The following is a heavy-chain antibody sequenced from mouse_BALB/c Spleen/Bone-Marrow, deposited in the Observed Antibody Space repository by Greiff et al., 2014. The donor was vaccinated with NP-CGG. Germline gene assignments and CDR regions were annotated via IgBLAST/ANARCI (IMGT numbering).Heavy chain of an antibody. J-gene: IGHJ1*01. Sequence: LVESGAELVKPGASVKLSCKASGYTFTSYWTHWVKQRPGQGLEWIGEINPSNGRTNYNEKFKSKATLTVDKSSSTAYMQLSSLTSEDSAVYYCARYLHYYGSSYGYFDVWGAGTTVTVSS. CDR2: INPSNGRT. CDR1: GYTFTSYW. CDR3: ARYLHYYGSSYGYFDV. V-gene: IGHV1S81*02. D-gene: IGHD1-1*01.